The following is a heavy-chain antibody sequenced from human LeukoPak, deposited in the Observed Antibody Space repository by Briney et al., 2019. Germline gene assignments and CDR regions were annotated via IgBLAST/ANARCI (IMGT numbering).Heavy chain of an antibody. CDR1: GGSISSGGYY. Sequence: SQTLSLTCTVSGGSISSGGYYWSWIRQHPGKGLEWIGYIYYSGSTNYNPSLKSRVTISVDTSKNQFSLKLSSVTAADTAVYHCARDNWNYGSSMDVWGQGTTVTVSS. J-gene: IGHJ6*02. V-gene: IGHV4-31*03. CDR2: IYYSGST. CDR3: ARDNWNYGSSMDV. D-gene: IGHD1-7*01.